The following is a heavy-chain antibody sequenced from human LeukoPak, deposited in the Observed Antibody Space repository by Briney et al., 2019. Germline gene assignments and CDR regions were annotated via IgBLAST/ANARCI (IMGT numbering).Heavy chain of an antibody. CDR3: ARGLYDSSGYPDY. CDR1: GFTFSRYW. D-gene: IGHD3-22*01. V-gene: IGHV3-7*02. J-gene: IGHJ4*02. Sequence: PGGTLRLSCAASGFTFSRYWMNWVRQAPGKGLEWVANIKQDGSEKYYVDAVKGRFTISRDNAKNSLYLQMNSLSAEDTAVYYCARGLYDSSGYPDYWGQGTLVTVSS. CDR2: IKQDGSEK.